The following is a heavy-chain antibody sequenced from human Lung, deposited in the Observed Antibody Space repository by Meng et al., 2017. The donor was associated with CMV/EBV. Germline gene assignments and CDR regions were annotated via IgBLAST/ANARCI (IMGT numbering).Heavy chain of an antibody. D-gene: IGHD2-2*01. V-gene: IGHV4-34*01. CDR3: ARGMGYTDMPKLLKSRRPKDYYYGLDV. CDR1: GGSLSGFY. CDR2: VSHSGST. Sequence: SETLSLXCAVYGGSLSGFYWTWVRQAPGKGLEWIGAVSHSGSTNHNPSLATRVTMSVDTSKKQFSLQLKSLTAADTAIYYCARGMGYTDMPKLLKSRRPKDYYYGLDVWGQGXPVTVS. J-gene: IGHJ6*02.